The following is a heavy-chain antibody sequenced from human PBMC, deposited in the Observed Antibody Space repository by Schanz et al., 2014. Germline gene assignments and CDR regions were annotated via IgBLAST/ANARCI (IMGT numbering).Heavy chain of an antibody. CDR1: GFTFSSHW. V-gene: IGHV3-74*02. D-gene: IGHD3-10*01. J-gene: IGHJ4*02. CDR3: ARIGGSVFDY. CDR2: INSVGSNT. Sequence: EVQLLESGGGLVQPGGSLRLSCAASGFTFSSHWMHWVRQDPGKGLVWVARINSVGSNTDYADSVTGRFTISRDNSKTSLYLQMNSLRAEDTAVYYCARIGGSVFDYWAQGTLVTVSS.